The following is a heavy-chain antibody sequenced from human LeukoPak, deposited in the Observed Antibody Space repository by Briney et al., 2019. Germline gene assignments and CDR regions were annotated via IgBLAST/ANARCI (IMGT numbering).Heavy chain of an antibody. Sequence: SETLSLTCTVSGGSISSSSYYWGWIRQPPGKGLEWIGSIYYSGSTYYNPSLKSRVTISVDTSKNQFSLKLSSVTAADTAVYYCARVLPQQLPQNYYYHYYMDVWGKGTTVTISS. CDR2: IYYSGST. V-gene: IGHV4-39*07. CDR3: ARVLPQQLPQNYYYHYYMDV. D-gene: IGHD6-13*01. J-gene: IGHJ6*03. CDR1: GGSISSSSYY.